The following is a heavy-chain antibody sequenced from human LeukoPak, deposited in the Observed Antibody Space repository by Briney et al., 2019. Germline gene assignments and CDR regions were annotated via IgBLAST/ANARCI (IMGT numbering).Heavy chain of an antibody. J-gene: IGHJ4*02. CDR1: GFTFSSYA. V-gene: IGHV3-23*01. Sequence: GGSLRLSCAASGFTFSSYAMSWVRQAPGKGLEWVSAISGSGGSTYYADSVKGRFTISRDNSKNTLYLQMNSLRAEDTAVYYCAKGGGYCSGGSCYSSPKYYFDYWGQGTLVTVSS. CDR3: AKGGGYCSGGSCYSSPKYYFDY. CDR2: ISGSGGST. D-gene: IGHD2-15*01.